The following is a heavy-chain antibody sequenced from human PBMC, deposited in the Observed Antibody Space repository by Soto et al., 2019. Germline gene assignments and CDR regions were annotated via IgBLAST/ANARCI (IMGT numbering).Heavy chain of an antibody. J-gene: IGHJ6*02. Sequence: QPGGSLRLSCAASGFTFSSYGMHWVRQAPGKGLEWVAVISYDGSNKYYADPVKGRFTISRDNSKNTLYLQMNSLRAEDTAVYYCAKDLRAAAGNYYYYYYGMDVWGQGTTVTVSS. V-gene: IGHV3-30*18. CDR1: GFTFSSYG. D-gene: IGHD6-13*01. CDR2: ISYDGSNK. CDR3: AKDLRAAAGNYYYYYYGMDV.